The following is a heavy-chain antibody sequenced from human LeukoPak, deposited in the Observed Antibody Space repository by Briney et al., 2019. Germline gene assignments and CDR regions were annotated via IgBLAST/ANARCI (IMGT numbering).Heavy chain of an antibody. V-gene: IGHV4-59*08. CDR1: GGSISSYY. CDR3: ARHAGDAFDI. J-gene: IGHJ3*02. Sequence: PSETLSLTCTVSGGSISSYYWSWIRQPPGKGLEWIGYIYHSGSTYYNPSLKSRVTISVDRSKNQFSLKLSSVTAADSAVYYCARHAGDAFDIWGQGTMVTVSS. CDR2: IYHSGST.